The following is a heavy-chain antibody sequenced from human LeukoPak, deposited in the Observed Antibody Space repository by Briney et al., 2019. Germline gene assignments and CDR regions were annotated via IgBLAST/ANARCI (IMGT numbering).Heavy chain of an antibody. Sequence: GASVKVSCKASGYTSTSYGISWVRQAPGQGLEWMGWISAYNGNTNYAQKLQGRVTMTTDTSTSTAYMELRSLRSDDTAVYYCARGSEILWFGELSGDFDYWGQGTLVTVSS. J-gene: IGHJ4*02. CDR1: GYTSTSYG. CDR3: ARGSEILWFGELSGDFDY. D-gene: IGHD3-10*01. V-gene: IGHV1-18*01. CDR2: ISAYNGNT.